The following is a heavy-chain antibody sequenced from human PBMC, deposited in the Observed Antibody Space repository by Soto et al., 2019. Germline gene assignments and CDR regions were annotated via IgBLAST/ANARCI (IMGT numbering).Heavy chain of an antibody. CDR2: VYNSGST. Sequence: PSETLSLTGTVSGGSISSNYWTWIRQPRGKGLEWIGYVYNSGSTNYNPSLKSRVTISEDTSKSQFSLKVNSMTAADTAVYYCARYRREAVAGYTLDNWGQGILVTVSS. CDR3: ARYRREAVAGYTLDN. V-gene: IGHV4-59*01. J-gene: IGHJ4*02. D-gene: IGHD6-13*01. CDR1: GGSISSNY.